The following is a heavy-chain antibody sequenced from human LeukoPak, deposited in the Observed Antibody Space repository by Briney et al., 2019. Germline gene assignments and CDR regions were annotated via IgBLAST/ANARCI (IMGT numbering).Heavy chain of an antibody. J-gene: IGHJ4*02. D-gene: IGHD1-7*01. Sequence: PGGSLRLSCAASGFTFSSYAIHWVRQAPGKGLEWVAVISYDGSNKYYADSVKGRFTVSRDYAKNTLFLQMNNLRTEDTALYFCATARNFRFEYWGQGSLVIVSA. CDR3: ATARNFRFEY. CDR2: ISYDGSNK. V-gene: IGHV3-30-3*01. CDR1: GFTFSSYA.